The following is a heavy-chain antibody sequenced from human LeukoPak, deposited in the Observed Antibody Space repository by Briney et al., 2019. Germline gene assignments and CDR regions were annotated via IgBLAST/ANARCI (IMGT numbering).Heavy chain of an antibody. CDR1: GYTLTELS. D-gene: IGHD3-22*01. Sequence: VASVKVSCKVSGYTLTELSMHWMRQAPGKGLEWMGGFDPEDGETIYAQKFQGRVTMTEDTSTDTAYMELSSLRSEDTAVYYCATVRALYYYDSSGPNWFDPWGQGTLVTVSS. J-gene: IGHJ5*02. V-gene: IGHV1-24*01. CDR3: ATVRALYYYDSSGPNWFDP. CDR2: FDPEDGET.